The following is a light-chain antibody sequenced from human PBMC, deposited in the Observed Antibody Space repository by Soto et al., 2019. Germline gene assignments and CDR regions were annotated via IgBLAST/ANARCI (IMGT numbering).Light chain of an antibody. V-gene: IGKV1-33*01. CDR2: DAS. CDR3: KQNDSFPYM. Sequence: DIQMTQSPSSLSASVGDTVSITCQASQHITNYLNWYRHKTGKAPEILIYDASSLESGVPSRFRASGSWTEFTFNITRQKPEDFSTFSCKQNDSFPYMFGQGPNLEIK. J-gene: IGKJ2*01. CDR1: QHITNY.